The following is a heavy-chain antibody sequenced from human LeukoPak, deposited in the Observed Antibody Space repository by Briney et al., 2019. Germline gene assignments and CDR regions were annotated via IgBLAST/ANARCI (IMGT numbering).Heavy chain of an antibody. CDR2: ISPAGGHM. Sequence: PGGSLRLSCAASGFIFSDHYMSWLRQAPGKGREGVSHISPAGGHMFYSDSLKGRFTISRDNAKNSLFLQMNSLRAEDTAVYYCAKDLGRFGVGVSLDFWGLGTLVTVAS. V-gene: IGHV3-11*04. CDR3: AKDLGRFGVGVSLDF. J-gene: IGHJ4*02. CDR1: GFIFSDHY. D-gene: IGHD3-3*01.